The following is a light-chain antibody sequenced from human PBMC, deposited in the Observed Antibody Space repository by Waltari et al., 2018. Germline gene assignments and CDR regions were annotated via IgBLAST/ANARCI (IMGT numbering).Light chain of an antibody. Sequence: VLTQPPSVSVSPGQTASITCSGDTLGDKYAYWYQQRPGQSPVLAIYQDTQRPSGIPERFSGSNSGNTATLTISGTQAMDEAEYYCQAWDSSTVVFGGGTKLTVL. CDR2: QDT. CDR1: TLGDKY. CDR3: QAWDSSTVV. J-gene: IGLJ2*01. V-gene: IGLV3-1*01.